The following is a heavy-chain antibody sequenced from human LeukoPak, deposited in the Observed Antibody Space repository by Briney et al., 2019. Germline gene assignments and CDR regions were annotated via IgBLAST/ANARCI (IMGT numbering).Heavy chain of an antibody. Sequence: PGGSLRLSCAASGFTFSDYYMSWIRQAPGKGLEWVSYISSSGTTIYYADSVKGRFTISRDNAKNSLYLQMNSLRAEDTAVYYCAKDPLLRYFDWLLVGDDYWGQGTLVTVSS. CDR3: AKDPLLRYFDWLLVGDDY. CDR2: ISSSGTTI. D-gene: IGHD3-9*01. V-gene: IGHV3-11*01. J-gene: IGHJ4*02. CDR1: GFTFSDYY.